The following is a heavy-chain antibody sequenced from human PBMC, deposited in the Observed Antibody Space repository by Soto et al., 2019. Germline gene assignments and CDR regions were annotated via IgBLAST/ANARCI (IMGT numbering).Heavy chain of an antibody. CDR1: GGTFSSNP. Sequence: QVQLVQSGAEVKKPGSSVKVSCKTSGGTFSSNPFTWMRQAPGRGLEWMGEIMPVLGATNYAQNFQDRVTITAYESTTTVYMELSSLRSEDTAVYYCARDADLDYWGQGTLVTVSS. CDR3: ARDADLDY. J-gene: IGHJ4*02. V-gene: IGHV1-69*01. CDR2: IMPVLGAT.